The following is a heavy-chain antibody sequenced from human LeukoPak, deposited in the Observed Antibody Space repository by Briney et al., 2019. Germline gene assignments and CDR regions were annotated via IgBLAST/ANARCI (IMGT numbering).Heavy chain of an antibody. CDR3: ARDHYGSGSYYYYYMDV. CDR1: GYTFTGYY. CDR2: ISAYNGNT. Sequence: ASVKVSCKASGYTFTGYYMHWVRQAPGQGLEWMGWISAYNGNTNYAQKLQGRVTMTTDTSTSTAYMEPRSLRSDDTAVYYCARDHYGSGSYYYYYMDVWGKGTTVTVSS. D-gene: IGHD3-10*01. J-gene: IGHJ6*03. V-gene: IGHV1-18*04.